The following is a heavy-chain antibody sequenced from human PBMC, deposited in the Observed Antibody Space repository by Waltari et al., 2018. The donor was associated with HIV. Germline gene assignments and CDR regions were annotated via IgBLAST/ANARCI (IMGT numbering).Heavy chain of an antibody. J-gene: IGHJ3*02. CDR2: ISYDGGNK. D-gene: IGHD1-20*01. V-gene: IGHV3-30-3*01. CDR3: AILSGSFDI. Sequence: QVHLVESGGGVVQPGGSLRLSCAASGFPFNSYAIQWVRQAPGKGLEWVAVISYDGGNKYYADSVKGRFIISRDNSKNTLYLQLNSLRAEDKAVYYCAILSGSFDIWGQGTRVSVSS. CDR1: GFPFNSYA.